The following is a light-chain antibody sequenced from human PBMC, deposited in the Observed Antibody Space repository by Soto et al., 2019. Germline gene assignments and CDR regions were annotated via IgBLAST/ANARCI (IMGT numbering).Light chain of an antibody. CDR2: DAS. CDR1: QSVAKNY. J-gene: IGKJ5*01. Sequence: EIVLTQSPGTLSLSPGERATLSCRASQSVAKNYLAWYKQKPGQAPRLLVYDASTRATGVPDRFRGSGSGTDFTLTITRLEPEDFAVYYCQQRSNWSITFGQGTRLEIK. V-gene: IGKV3D-20*02. CDR3: QQRSNWSIT.